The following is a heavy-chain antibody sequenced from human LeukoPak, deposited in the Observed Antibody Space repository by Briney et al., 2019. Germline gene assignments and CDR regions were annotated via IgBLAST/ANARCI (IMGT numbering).Heavy chain of an antibody. Sequence: SETLSLTCTVSGGSISSSSYYWGWIRQPPGKGLEWIGSIYYSGSTYYNPSLKSRVTISVDTSKNQFSLKLSSVTAADTAVYYCARGRYFDWLEKSYFDYWGQGTLVTVSS. D-gene: IGHD3-9*01. J-gene: IGHJ4*02. CDR1: GGSISSSSYY. CDR2: IYYSGST. V-gene: IGHV4-39*07. CDR3: ARGRYFDWLEKSYFDY.